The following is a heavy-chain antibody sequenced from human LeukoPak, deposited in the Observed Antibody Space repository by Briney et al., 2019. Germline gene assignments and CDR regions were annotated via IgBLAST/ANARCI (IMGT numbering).Heavy chain of an antibody. CDR1: GGSISSSTYY. D-gene: IGHD6-13*01. Sequence: PSETLSLTCSVSGGSISSSTYYWGWIRQPPGKGLEWIGNIYNSGSTYYNPSLKRRVTISVDTSKNQFSLKLSSVTAADTAVYYCARQAYSSNLGWFDPWGQGTLVTVSS. V-gene: IGHV4-39*01. J-gene: IGHJ5*02. CDR2: IYNSGST. CDR3: ARQAYSSNLGWFDP.